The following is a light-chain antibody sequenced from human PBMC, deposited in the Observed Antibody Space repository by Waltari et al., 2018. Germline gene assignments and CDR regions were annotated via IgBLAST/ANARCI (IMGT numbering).Light chain of an antibody. CDR3: CAYAGSSTSVV. CDR1: SSDIGSYNF. V-gene: IGLV2-23*01. J-gene: IGLJ2*01. CDR2: EGS. Sequence: QSALTQPASVSGSPGQSITISCTGTSSDIGSYNFVSWYQQHPGKAPKFMIYEGSKRPAGVSNRLSGSKSGNTASLTISGLQAEDEANYYCCAYAGSSTSVVFGGGTKLTVL.